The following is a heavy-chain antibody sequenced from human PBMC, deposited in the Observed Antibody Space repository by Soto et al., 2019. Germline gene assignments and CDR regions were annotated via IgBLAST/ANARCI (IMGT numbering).Heavy chain of an antibody. V-gene: IGHV4-39*01. CDR3: ARHGMVATNYYYGMDV. CDR1: GGSLSSYY. Sequence: PSETLSLTGAAYGGSLSSYYLGWIRQPPGKGLEWIGSIYYSGSTYYNPSLKSRVTISLDTSKNQFSLKLSSVTAADTAVYYCARHGMVATNYYYGMDVWGQGTTVTVSS. D-gene: IGHD5-12*01. CDR2: IYYSGST. J-gene: IGHJ6*02.